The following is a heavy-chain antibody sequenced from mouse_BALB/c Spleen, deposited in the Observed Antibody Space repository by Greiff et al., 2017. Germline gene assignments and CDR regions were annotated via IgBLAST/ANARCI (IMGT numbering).Heavy chain of an antibody. J-gene: IGHJ4*01. CDR3: ASGVYAMDY. V-gene: IGHV5-17*02. Sequence: EVKLMESGGGLVQPGGSRKLSCAASGFTFSSFGMHWVRQAPEKGLEWVAYISSGSSTIYYADTVKGRFTISRDNPKNTLFLQMTSLRSEDTAMYYCASGVYAMDYWGQGTSVTVSS. CDR2: ISSGSSTI. CDR1: GFTFSSFG.